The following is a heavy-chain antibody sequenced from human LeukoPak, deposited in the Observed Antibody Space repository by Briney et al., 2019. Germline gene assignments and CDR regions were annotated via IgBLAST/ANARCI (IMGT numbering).Heavy chain of an antibody. D-gene: IGHD5-12*01. V-gene: IGHV4-34*01. J-gene: IGHJ6*03. CDR2: INHSGST. Sequence: PSETLSLTCAVYSGSFSGYYWRWIRQPPGKGLEWIGEINHSGSTNYNPSLKSRVTISVDTSKNQFSLKLSSVTAADTAVYYCARGAPLATISHYYYMDVWGKGTTVTVSS. CDR1: SGSFSGYY. CDR3: ARGAPLATISHYYYMDV.